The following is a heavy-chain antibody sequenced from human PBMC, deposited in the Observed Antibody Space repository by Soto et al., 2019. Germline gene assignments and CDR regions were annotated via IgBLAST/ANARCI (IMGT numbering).Heavy chain of an antibody. CDR3: AREGASGFGMDV. D-gene: IGHD1-26*01. CDR2: IYTSGST. Sequence: ETLSLTCNVSGGSIRSYYWSWVRQPAGKPLEWIGRIYTSGSTNYNPSLKSRVSMSVDTSKNQFSLKVTSVTAADTAVYYCAREGASGFGMDVWGQGTTVTVYS. J-gene: IGHJ6*02. CDR1: GGSIRSYY. V-gene: IGHV4-4*07.